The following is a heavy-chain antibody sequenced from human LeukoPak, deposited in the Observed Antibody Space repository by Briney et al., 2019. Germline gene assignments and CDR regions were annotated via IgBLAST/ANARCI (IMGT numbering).Heavy chain of an antibody. CDR3: ARVEDTAMVSAVVY. Sequence: PSETLSLTCTVSGGSISSYYWSWIRQPAGKGLEWIGRIYTSGSTNYNPSLKSRVTMSVDTSKNQFSLKLSSVTAADTAVYYCARVEDTAMVSAVVYWGQGTLVTVSS. D-gene: IGHD5-18*01. CDR1: GGSISSYY. CDR2: IYTSGST. V-gene: IGHV4-4*07. J-gene: IGHJ4*02.